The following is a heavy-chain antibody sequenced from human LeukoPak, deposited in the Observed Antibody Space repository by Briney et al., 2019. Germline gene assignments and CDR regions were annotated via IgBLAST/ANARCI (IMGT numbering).Heavy chain of an antibody. CDR1: GFTFDDYS. D-gene: IGHD6-19*01. CDR3: AKYSSGYFDY. J-gene: IGHJ4*02. Sequence: PGGSLRLSCATSGFTFDDYSMSWVRQARGKGLERVSGINWNGGSTGYADSVKGRFTISRDNAKNSLYLQMNSLRAEDTAVYYCAKYSSGYFDYWGQGTLVTVSS. CDR2: INWNGGST. V-gene: IGHV3-20*04.